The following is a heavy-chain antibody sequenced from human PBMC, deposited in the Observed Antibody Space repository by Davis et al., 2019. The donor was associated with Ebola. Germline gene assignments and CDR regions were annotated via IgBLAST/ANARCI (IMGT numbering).Heavy chain of an antibody. CDR1: GGSFSGYY. CDR3: ARQGRYSYGYYYYYGMDV. J-gene: IGHJ6*02. D-gene: IGHD5-18*01. Sequence: SETLSLTCAVYGGSFSGYYWTWIRQPPGKGLEWIGEINHSGITHYTPSLKSRVTISVDTSKNQFSLKLSSVTAADTAVYYCARQGRYSYGYYYYYGMDVWGQGTTVTVSS. V-gene: IGHV4-34*01. CDR2: INHSGIT.